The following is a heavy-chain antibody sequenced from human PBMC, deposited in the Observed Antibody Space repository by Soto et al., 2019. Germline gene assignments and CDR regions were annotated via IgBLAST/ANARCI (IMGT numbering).Heavy chain of an antibody. D-gene: IGHD5-18*01. J-gene: IGHJ3*02. CDR1: GFTFSSYA. CDR3: ATAYTYGPDAFDI. CDR2: IFHDGTDE. Sequence: QVGLVESGGGVVQPGKSLRLSCAAAGFTFSSYAMHWVRQAPCKGLEWVAVIFHDGTDEYYADSVKGRLTVSRDNSKNALNLHMNSLKPEDTAVYYCATAYTYGPDAFDIWGQGTMVTVTS. V-gene: IGHV3-30-3*01.